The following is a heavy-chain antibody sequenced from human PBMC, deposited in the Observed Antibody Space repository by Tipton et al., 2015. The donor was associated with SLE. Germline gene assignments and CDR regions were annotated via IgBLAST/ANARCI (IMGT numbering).Heavy chain of an antibody. Sequence: TLSLTCTVSGASVSDYYWSWIRQPPGRGLEWIGYISYSGSPTYNPALKSRVTISVDTSKNQFSLKLSSVTAADTAVYYCAREDGRTGTTFGYWGQGTLVTVSS. CDR2: ISYSGSP. J-gene: IGHJ4*02. V-gene: IGHV4-59*02. CDR1: GASVSDYY. CDR3: AREDGRTGTTFGY. D-gene: IGHD1-1*01.